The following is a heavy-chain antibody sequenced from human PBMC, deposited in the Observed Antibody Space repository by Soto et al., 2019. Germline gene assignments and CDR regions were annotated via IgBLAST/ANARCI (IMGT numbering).Heavy chain of an antibody. V-gene: IGHV2-5*02. CDR2: IYWDDDK. D-gene: IGHD5-12*01. CDR3: ARQYSAYDRHFDY. CDR1: GFSLSTSEVC. J-gene: IGHJ4*02. Sequence: QITLKESGPTLVKPTQTLTLTCIFSGFSLSTSEVCVGWIRQPPGKALEWLAVIYWDDDKEYSPSLESRVTITKDTSKNQVVLTMTNMDPVDTGTYFCARQYSAYDRHFDYLGQGTQVTVSS.